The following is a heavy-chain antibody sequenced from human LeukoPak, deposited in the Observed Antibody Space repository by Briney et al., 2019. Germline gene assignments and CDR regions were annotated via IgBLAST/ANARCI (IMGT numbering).Heavy chain of an antibody. CDR2: IIPILGIA. D-gene: IGHD4-23*01. CDR1: GGTFSSYA. V-gene: IGHV1-69*04. Sequence: ASVKVSCKASGGTFSSYAISWVRQAPGQGLEWMGRIIPILGIANYAQKFQGRVTITADKSTSTAYMELRSLRSDDTAVYYCASNYGGNWFDPWGQGTLVTVSS. J-gene: IGHJ5*02. CDR3: ASNYGGNWFDP.